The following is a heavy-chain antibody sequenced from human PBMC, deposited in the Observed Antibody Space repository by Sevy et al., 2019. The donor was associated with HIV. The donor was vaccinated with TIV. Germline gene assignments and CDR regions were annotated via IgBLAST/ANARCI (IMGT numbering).Heavy chain of an antibody. CDR2: ISYDGSFI. CDR1: GFIFSDYT. D-gene: IGHD6-13*01. V-gene: IGHV3-30*04. J-gene: IGHJ4*02. Sequence: GGSLRLSCAASGFIFSDYTLHWVRQAPGTGLEWLAVISYDGSFIYYADSVEGRFTISRDNSKNTLFLQMNSLRHEDTAVYYCARSQSSSWHYFDYWGQGTLVTVSS. CDR3: ARSQSSSWHYFDY.